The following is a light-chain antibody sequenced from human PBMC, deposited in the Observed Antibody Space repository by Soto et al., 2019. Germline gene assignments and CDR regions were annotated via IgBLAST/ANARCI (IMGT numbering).Light chain of an antibody. CDR2: SNT. J-gene: IGLJ2*01. CDR3: AAWDDRLNGVV. CDR1: SSNIGSHT. Sequence: QSVLTQPPSASGTPGQTIAISCSRGSSNIGSHTVNWYQQLPGTAPRLLIYSNTQRPSGVHDRFSGSKSGTSASLAITGLQYDSEGDYYCAAWDDRLNGVVFGGGTKLTVL. V-gene: IGLV1-44*01.